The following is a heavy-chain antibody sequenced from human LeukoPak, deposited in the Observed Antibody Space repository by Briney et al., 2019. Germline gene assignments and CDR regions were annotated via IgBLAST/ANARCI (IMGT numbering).Heavy chain of an antibody. CDR3: ARIYCGGDCLDAAPLSDAFDI. Sequence: GGSLRLSCAASGFTFSSFTMNWVRQAPGKGLEWVAVIWYDGTKKYYGDSVKGRFTTSRDNSKNTLYLQMNSLRAEDTAVYYCARIYCGGDCLDAAPLSDAFDIWGQGTMVTVSS. J-gene: IGHJ3*02. CDR2: IWYDGTKK. D-gene: IGHD2-21*02. CDR1: GFTFSSFT. V-gene: IGHV3-33*08.